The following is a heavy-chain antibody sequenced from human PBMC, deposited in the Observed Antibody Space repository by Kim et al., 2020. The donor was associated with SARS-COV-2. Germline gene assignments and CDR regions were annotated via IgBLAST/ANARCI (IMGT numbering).Heavy chain of an antibody. V-gene: IGHV3-49*04. CDR2: IKSKTYGETT. Sequence: GGSLRLSCTASGFTFGGYAVSWVRQAPGKGLEWVGFIKSKTYGETTEYAPSVKGRFTISRDDSYNIAYLQMNSLKTEDTAVYYCSRDDVSWYFDFWGQGT. J-gene: IGHJ4*02. CDR1: GFTFGGYA. CDR3: SRDDVSWYFDF.